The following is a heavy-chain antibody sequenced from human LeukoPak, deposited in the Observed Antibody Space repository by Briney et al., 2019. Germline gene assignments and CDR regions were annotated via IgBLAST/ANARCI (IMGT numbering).Heavy chain of an antibody. V-gene: IGHV3-30*02. J-gene: IGHJ4*02. CDR1: GFTFSSYG. CDR3: AKDYGAYGSGSSFDY. Sequence: GGSLRLSCAASGFTFSSYGMHCVRQAPGKGLEWVAFIRYDGSNKYYADSVKGRFTISRDNPKNTLYLQVNSLRPEDTAVYYCAKDYGAYGSGSSFDYWGQGTLVTVSS. D-gene: IGHD3-10*01. CDR2: IRYDGSNK.